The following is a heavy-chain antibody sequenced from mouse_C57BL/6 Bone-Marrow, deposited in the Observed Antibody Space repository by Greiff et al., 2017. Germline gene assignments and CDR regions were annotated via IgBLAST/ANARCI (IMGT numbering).Heavy chain of an antibody. V-gene: IGHV1-67*01. J-gene: IGHJ3*01. CDR2: ISTYYGDA. CDR3: ARKYDGYYPPWFAY. Sequence: QVQLKESGPELVRPGVSVKISCKGSGYTFTDYAMHWVKQSHAKSLEWIGVISTYYGDASYNQKFKDKATMTVDQSSSTAYMELARLTSEDSAVYYCARKYDGYYPPWFAYWGQRTLVTVAA. CDR1: GYTFTDYA. D-gene: IGHD2-3*01.